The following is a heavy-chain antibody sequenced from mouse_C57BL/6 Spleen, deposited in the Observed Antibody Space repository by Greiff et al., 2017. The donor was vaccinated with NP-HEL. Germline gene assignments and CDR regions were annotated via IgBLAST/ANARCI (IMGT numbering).Heavy chain of an antibody. Sequence: VKLQQSGAELVKPGASVKMSCKASGYTFTSYWITWVKQRPGQGLEWIGDIYPGSGSTNYNEKFKSKATLTVDTSSSTAYMQLSSLTSEDSAVYYCARRSYYFYYYAMDYWGQGTSVTVSS. D-gene: IGHD1-1*01. CDR1: GYTFTSYW. CDR3: ARRSYYFYYYAMDY. CDR2: IYPGSGST. J-gene: IGHJ4*01. V-gene: IGHV1-55*01.